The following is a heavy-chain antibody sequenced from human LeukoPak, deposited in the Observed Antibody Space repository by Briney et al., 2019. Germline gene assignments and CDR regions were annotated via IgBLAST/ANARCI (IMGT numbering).Heavy chain of an antibody. Sequence: GGSLRHSCAASGFTFSSYTMSWVRQAPGKGLEWVSTITTSDGNTYYADSVKGRFTVSRDNSKNTLFLQMNSLRAEDTAVYYCAKDGGLWVSAHWGDSWGRGTLVTVSS. CDR3: AKDGGLWVSAHWGDS. CDR1: GFTFSSYT. D-gene: IGHD7-27*01. J-gene: IGHJ4*02. V-gene: IGHV3-23*01. CDR2: ITTSDGNT.